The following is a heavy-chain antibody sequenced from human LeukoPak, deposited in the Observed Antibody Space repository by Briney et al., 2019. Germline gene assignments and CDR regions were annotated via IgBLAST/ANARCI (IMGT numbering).Heavy chain of an antibody. Sequence: SETLSPTCIVSGYSIISDYFWGWVRQPPGKGPEWIGSIFHSGSVYYNPSLKSRVTISVDKSKNQFSLKLSSVTAADTAVYYCARTKQQLVLSYYYYMDVWGKGTTVTVSS. D-gene: IGHD6-13*01. CDR2: IFHSGSV. V-gene: IGHV4-38-2*02. CDR3: ARTKQQLVLSYYYYMDV. CDR1: GYSIISDYF. J-gene: IGHJ6*03.